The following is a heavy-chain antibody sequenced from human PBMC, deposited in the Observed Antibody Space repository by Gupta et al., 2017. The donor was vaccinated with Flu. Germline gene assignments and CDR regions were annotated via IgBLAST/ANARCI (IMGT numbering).Heavy chain of an antibody. CDR2: ISYDGSNK. Sequence: QVQLVESGGGVVQPGRSLRLSCAASGFTFSSYGMDWVRQAPGKGLGWVAVISYDGSNKYYADSVKGRFTISRDNSKNTLYLQMNSLRAEDTAVYYCAKPVAGYIVATAPDYWGQGTLVTVSS. CDR3: AKPVAGYIVATAPDY. V-gene: IGHV3-30*18. D-gene: IGHD5-12*01. J-gene: IGHJ4*02. CDR1: GFTFSSYG.